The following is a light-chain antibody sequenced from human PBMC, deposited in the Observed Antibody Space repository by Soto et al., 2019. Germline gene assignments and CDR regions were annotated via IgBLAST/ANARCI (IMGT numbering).Light chain of an antibody. CDR3: QQYDQWPIT. CDR1: QSISRN. V-gene: IGKV3-15*01. CDR2: GAS. Sequence: EIVMTQSPPTLYVSPGERATLSCRASQSISRNLAWFQQKPGQAPSLLIYGASARALGIPARFSGSGSGTEFSFTVTSLQSEDFAVYYCQQYDQWPITFGQGTRLEIK. J-gene: IGKJ5*01.